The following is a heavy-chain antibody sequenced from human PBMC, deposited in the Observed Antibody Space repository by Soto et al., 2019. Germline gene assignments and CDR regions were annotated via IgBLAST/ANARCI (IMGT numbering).Heavy chain of an antibody. Sequence: GASVKVSCKASGYTFTSYGISWVRQAPGQGLEWMGWISAYNGNTNYAQKLQGRVTMTTDTSTSTAYMELRSLRSDDTAVYYCARFGRAQSQYYDILTGYYEYYFDYWGQGTLVTVSS. CDR1: GYTFTSYG. D-gene: IGHD3-9*01. CDR3: ARFGRAQSQYYDILTGYYEYYFDY. J-gene: IGHJ4*02. V-gene: IGHV1-18*01. CDR2: ISAYNGNT.